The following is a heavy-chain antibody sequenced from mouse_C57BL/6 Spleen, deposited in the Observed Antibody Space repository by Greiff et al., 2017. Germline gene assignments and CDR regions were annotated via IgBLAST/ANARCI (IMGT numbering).Heavy chain of an antibody. CDR1: GFNIKDYY. CDR3: ARGGYYGSSPDY. J-gene: IGHJ2*01. D-gene: IGHD1-1*01. V-gene: IGHV14-2*01. Sequence: DVHLVESGAELVKPGASVKLSCTASGFNIKDYYMPWVKQRTEQGLEWIGRIDPEAGETQYAPTFPGQATITADKAPNTAYLQLSSLTSEDTAVYYCARGGYYGSSPDYWGQGTTLTVSS. CDR2: IDPEAGET.